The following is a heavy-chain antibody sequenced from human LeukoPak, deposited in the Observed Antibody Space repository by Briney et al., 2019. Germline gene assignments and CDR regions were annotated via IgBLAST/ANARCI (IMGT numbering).Heavy chain of an antibody. J-gene: IGHJ6*02. CDR3: ARDSYGMDV. CDR1: GFTFSNYA. V-gene: IGHV3-30*04. Sequence: PGGSLRLSCAASGFTFSNYAMHWVRRAPGKGLEWVAAVWYDGRNNDYADSVKGRFTISRDNSKNTLYLQMSSLALEDTAVYYCARDSYGMDVWGQGTTVTVSS. CDR2: VWYDGRNN.